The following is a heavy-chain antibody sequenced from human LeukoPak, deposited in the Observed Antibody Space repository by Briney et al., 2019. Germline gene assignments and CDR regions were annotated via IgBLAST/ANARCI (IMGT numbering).Heavy chain of an antibody. V-gene: IGHV3-21*01. Sequence: GGSLRLSCAASGFTFSASSMNWVRQAPGKGLEWVSSISSSSHYIFYADSLKGRFTISRDNAKNSLYLQMNSLRAEDTAVYYCARGFGRFGELYEHYYHLTDAWGQGTTVTVSS. J-gene: IGHJ6*02. CDR3: ARGFGRFGELYEHYYHLTDA. CDR1: GFTFSASS. D-gene: IGHD3-10*01. CDR2: ISSSSHYI.